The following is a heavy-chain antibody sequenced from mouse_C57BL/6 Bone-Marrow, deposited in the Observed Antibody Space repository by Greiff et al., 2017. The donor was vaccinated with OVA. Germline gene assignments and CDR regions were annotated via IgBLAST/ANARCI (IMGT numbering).Heavy chain of an antibody. CDR1: GFTFSDYY. CDR3: ARRDYGKGYFDV. CDR2: ISNGGGST. V-gene: IGHV5-12*01. Sequence: EVKLMESGGGLVQPGGSLKLSCAASGFTFSDYYMYWVRQTPEKRLEWVAYISNGGGSTYYPDTVKGRFTISRDNAKNTLYLQMSRLKSEDTAMYYCARRDYGKGYFDVWAQGPRSPSPQ. J-gene: IGHJ1*03. D-gene: IGHD2-1*01.